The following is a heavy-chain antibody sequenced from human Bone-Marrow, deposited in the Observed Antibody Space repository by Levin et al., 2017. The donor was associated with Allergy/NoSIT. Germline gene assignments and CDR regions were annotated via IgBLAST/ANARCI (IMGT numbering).Heavy chain of an antibody. J-gene: IGHJ2*01. CDR1: GFTFRNHG. D-gene: IGHD5-12*01. CDR3: AKDGREYSYSWYFDV. V-gene: IGHV3-30*18. CDR2: ISYDGNEK. Sequence: PGGSLRLSCAVSGFTFRNHGMHWVRQAPGKGLEWVAVISYDGNEKYADYADSVKGRFTISRDNSKNTLYLQMNSLRAEDTAMYYCAKDGREYSYSWYFDVWGRGTLVTVSS.